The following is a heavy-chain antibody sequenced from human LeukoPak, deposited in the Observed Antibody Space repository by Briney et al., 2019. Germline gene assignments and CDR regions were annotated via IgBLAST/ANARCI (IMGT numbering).Heavy chain of an antibody. CDR1: GFTFSSYA. J-gene: IGHJ4*02. CDR3: ARSPKYYYDSSGPVDY. D-gene: IGHD3-22*01. V-gene: IGHV3-23*01. CDR2: I. Sequence: GGSLRLSCAASGFTFSSYAMSWVRQAPGKGLEWVSAIKGRFTISRDNSKNTLYLQMNSLRAEDTAVYYCARSPKYYYDSSGPVDYWGQGTLVTVSS.